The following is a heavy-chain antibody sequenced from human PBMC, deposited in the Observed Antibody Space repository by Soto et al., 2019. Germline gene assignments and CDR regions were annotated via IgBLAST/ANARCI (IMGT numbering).Heavy chain of an antibody. D-gene: IGHD6-6*01. CDR3: ARGKVGSSSPVDY. J-gene: IGHJ4*02. V-gene: IGHV4-59*01. Sequence: TSETLSLTCTVSGGSISSYYWSWIRQPPGKGLEWIGYIYYSGSTNYNPSLKSRVTISVDTSNDQFSLRLSSVTAADTAVYYCARGKVGSSSPVDYWGQGTLVTVSS. CDR1: GGSISSYY. CDR2: IYYSGST.